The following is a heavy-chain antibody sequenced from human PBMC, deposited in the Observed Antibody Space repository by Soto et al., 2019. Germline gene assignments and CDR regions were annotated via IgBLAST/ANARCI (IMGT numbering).Heavy chain of an antibody. V-gene: IGHV1-69*01. Sequence: QVQLVQSGAEVKKPGSSVKVSCKASGGTFSSYAIIWVRQAPGQGLEWMGGIIPIFGTANYAQKFQGRVTITADESTSTAYMELSSLRSEDTAVYYCARDRATVVVAATHWFDPWGQGTLVTVSS. J-gene: IGHJ5*02. CDR2: IIPIFGTA. CDR3: ARDRATVVVAATHWFDP. D-gene: IGHD2-15*01. CDR1: GGTFSSYA.